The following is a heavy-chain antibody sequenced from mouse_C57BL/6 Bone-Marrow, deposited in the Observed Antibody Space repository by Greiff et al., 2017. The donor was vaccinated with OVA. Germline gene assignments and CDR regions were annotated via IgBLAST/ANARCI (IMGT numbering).Heavy chain of an antibody. D-gene: IGHD6-5*01. J-gene: IGHJ2*01. CDR3: ARGNPPYSYYFDY. CDR1: GFTFSSYA. V-gene: IGHV5-4*03. Sequence: EVKVEESGGGLVKPGGSLKLSCAASGFTFSSYAMSWVRQTPEKRLEWVATISDGGSYTYYPDNVKGRFTISRDNAKNNLYLQMSHLKSEDTAMYYCARGNPPYSYYFDYWGQGTTLTVSS. CDR2: ISDGGSYT.